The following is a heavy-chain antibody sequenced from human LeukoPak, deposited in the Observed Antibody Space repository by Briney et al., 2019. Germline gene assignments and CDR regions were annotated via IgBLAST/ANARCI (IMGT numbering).Heavy chain of an antibody. CDR2: IYYSGDT. D-gene: IGHD3-22*01. V-gene: IGHV4-31*03. CDR1: GASIGTSGHY. J-gene: IGHJ4*02. CDR3: ARVLNYYDNSGYFYFFDY. Sequence: PSQTLSLTCSVSGASIGTSGHYWSWIRQHPGKGLDWIGYIYYSGDTHYNASLRSRVSISVDTSQSQFSLKLSSVTAADTAVYYCARVLNYYDNSGYFYFFDYWGQGTPVTVSS.